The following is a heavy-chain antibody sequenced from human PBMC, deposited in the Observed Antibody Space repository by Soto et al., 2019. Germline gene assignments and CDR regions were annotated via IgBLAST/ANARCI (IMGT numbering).Heavy chain of an antibody. V-gene: IGHV1-2*04. CDR2: INPNSGGT. CDR3: ARDARPYSSGWYGFNWFDP. CDR1: GYTFTGHY. Sequence: QVQLVQSGAEVKKPGASVKVSCKASGYTFTGHYMHWVRQAPGQGLEWMGWINPNSGGTNYAQKFQGWVTMTRDTSISTAYMELSRLRSDDTAVYYCARDARPYSSGWYGFNWFDPWGQGTLVTVSS. D-gene: IGHD6-19*01. J-gene: IGHJ5*02.